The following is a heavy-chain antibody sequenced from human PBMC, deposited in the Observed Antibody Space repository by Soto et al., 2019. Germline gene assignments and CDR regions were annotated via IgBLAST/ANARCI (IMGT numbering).Heavy chain of an antibody. V-gene: IGHV1-46*01. CDR2: INPRGGGT. Sequence: QVQLVQSGAEVKKPGASVTVSCKASGYTFISYYIHWVRQAPGQGLEWMGVINPRGGGTSYTQKFQGGLTVTRDTSTSTVYMELRNLRYGDTAVYYCARGPSSWNYFEYWGQGTLVTVSS. CDR3: ARGPSSWNYFEY. J-gene: IGHJ4*02. CDR1: GYTFISYY. D-gene: IGHD2-2*01.